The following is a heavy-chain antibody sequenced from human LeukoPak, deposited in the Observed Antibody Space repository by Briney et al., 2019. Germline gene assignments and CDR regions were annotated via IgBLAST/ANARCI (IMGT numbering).Heavy chain of an antibody. Sequence: SVKVSCKASGGTFSSYAISWVRQAPGQGLEWMGGIIPIFGTANYAHKFQGRVTITADGSTSTAYMGLSSLISEDTAVYYCARRGATVTTDAFDIWGQGTMVTVSS. V-gene: IGHV1-69*01. CDR1: GGTFSSYA. J-gene: IGHJ3*02. CDR2: IIPIFGTA. D-gene: IGHD4-17*01. CDR3: ARRGATVTTDAFDI.